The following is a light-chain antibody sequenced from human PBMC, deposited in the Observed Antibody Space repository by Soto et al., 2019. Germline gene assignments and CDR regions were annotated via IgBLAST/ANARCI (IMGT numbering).Light chain of an antibody. CDR1: SSDVGDSNF. J-gene: IGLJ2*01. V-gene: IGLV2-14*01. Sequence: QSALTQPASVSGSPGQSITISCTATSSDVGDSNFVSWYQHHPGEAPKLILYDVSNRPSGVSDRFSGSESGNTASLTISGVLAEDEADYYCSSYIISNALVVFGGGTKLTVL. CDR2: DVS. CDR3: SSYIISNALVV.